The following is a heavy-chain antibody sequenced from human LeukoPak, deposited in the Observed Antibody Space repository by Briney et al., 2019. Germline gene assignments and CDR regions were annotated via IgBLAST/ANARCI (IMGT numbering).Heavy chain of an antibody. CDR1: GYTFTGYY. Sequence: ASVKVSCKASGYTFTGYYMHWVRQAPGQGLEWMGWINPNSGGTNYAQKFQGRVIMTGDTSISTAYMGPSRLRSHDTAVYYCASDPGAAPGAFDIWGQGTMVTVSS. CDR2: INPNSGGT. D-gene: IGHD6-6*01. V-gene: IGHV1-2*02. J-gene: IGHJ3*02. CDR3: ASDPGAAPGAFDI.